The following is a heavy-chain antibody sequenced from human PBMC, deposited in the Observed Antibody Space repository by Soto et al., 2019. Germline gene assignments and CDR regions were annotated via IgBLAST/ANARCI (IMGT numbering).Heavy chain of an antibody. D-gene: IGHD2-21*01. CDR3: ARDFRGSCGGPRCIYFDF. Sequence: QVQLVQSGAEVKEPGASVRVSCKASGYTFSSYGFSWVRQAPGQGLEWVAWISANSGDTNSAQKFQGRVTLTTDTSTSTANMDLRSLTSDDTAIYYCARDFRGSCGGPRCIYFDFWGQGTLVTVSS. CDR2: ISANSGDT. CDR1: GYTFSSYG. J-gene: IGHJ4*02. V-gene: IGHV1-18*01.